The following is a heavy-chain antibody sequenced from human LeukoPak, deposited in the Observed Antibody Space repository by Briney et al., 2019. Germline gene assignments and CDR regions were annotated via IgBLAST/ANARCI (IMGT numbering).Heavy chain of an antibody. CDR3: ARDPTYYDFWSGYYRSSFPFDY. J-gene: IGHJ4*02. Sequence: GGSLRLSCVVSGLTFRNYGMYWVRQAPGKGLEWVALIWYDGSNKYYADSVKGRFTISRDNSKNTLYLQMNSLRAEDTAVYYCARDPTYYDFWSGYYRSSFPFDYWGQGTLVTVSS. V-gene: IGHV3-33*01. D-gene: IGHD3-3*01. CDR1: GLTFRNYG. CDR2: IWYDGSNK.